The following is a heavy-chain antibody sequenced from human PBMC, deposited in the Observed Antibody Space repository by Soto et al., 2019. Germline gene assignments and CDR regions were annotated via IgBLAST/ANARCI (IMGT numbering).Heavy chain of an antibody. CDR2: IHYSGST. D-gene: IGHD5-12*01. V-gene: IGHV4-39*01. CDR1: GGSISSSSFY. J-gene: IGHJ4*02. CDR3: ARRNSGSSFSDY. Sequence: QLQLQESGPGLVKPSETLSLTCTVSGGSISSSSFYWGWIRQPPGKGLEWIGNIHYSGSTYYTPSLKSRVPISVDTRKRQFSLKLSSGTAADTAVYYCARRNSGSSFSDYWGQGTLVTVTS.